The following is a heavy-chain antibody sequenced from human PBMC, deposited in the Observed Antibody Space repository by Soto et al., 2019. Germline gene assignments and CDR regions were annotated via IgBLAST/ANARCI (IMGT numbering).Heavy chain of an antibody. D-gene: IGHD5-12*01. J-gene: IGHJ5*02. Sequence: SETLSLTCSVSGDSISNNKWWSWVRQPPGKGLEWIGEMHHSGSIHYNASLKSRATLSVDKSRNQFSLQLTSVTAADTAVYWCARDPVDGYAFFDSWGQGALVT. CDR2: MHHSGSI. CDR3: ARDPVDGYAFFDS. V-gene: IGHV4-4*01. CDR1: GDSISNNKW.